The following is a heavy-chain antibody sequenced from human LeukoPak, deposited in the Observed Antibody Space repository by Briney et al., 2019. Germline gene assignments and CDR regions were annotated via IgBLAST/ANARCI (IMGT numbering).Heavy chain of an antibody. J-gene: IGHJ3*02. Sequence: SETLSLTCTVSGGSISSSSYYWGWIRQPPGKGLEWSGSIYYSGSTYYNPSLKSRVTISVDTSKNQFSLKLSSVTAADTAVYYCARDSDYGDYGGCAFDIWGQGTMVTVSS. CDR1: GGSISSSSYY. CDR3: ARDSDYGDYGGCAFDI. CDR2: IYYSGST. D-gene: IGHD4-17*01. V-gene: IGHV4-39*02.